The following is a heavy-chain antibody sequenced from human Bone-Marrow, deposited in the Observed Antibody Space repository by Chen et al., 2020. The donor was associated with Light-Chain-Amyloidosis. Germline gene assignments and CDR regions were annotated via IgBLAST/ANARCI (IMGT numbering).Heavy chain of an antibody. CDR1: GCTFSRSA. CDR2: ISYDGYNK. J-gene: IGHJ2*01. CDR3: ARDYGDFDWYFDL. V-gene: IGHV3-30-3*01. Sequence: QVQLVESGGGVVQPGRSLRLSCAASGCTFSRSAMHWARQAPGKGLEWVAVISYDGYNKYYADSVKGRFTISRDNSRNTLSLQMSSLRAEDTAVYYCARDYGDFDWYFDLWGRGTLVTVSS. D-gene: IGHD4-17*01.